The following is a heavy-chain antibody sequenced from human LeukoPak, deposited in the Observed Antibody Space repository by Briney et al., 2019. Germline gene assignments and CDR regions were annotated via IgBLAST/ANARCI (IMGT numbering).Heavy chain of an antibody. J-gene: IGHJ6*03. CDR1: GLTFSSYW. D-gene: IGHD3-10*01. V-gene: IGHV3-74*01. CDR2: INSDGSST. Sequence: GGSLRLSCTAAGLTFSSYWMHWVRQAPGKGLVWVSRINSDGSSTSYADSVKGRFTISRDNAKNTLYLQMNSLRAEDTAVYYCARDQAVRGVIYYYYMDVWGKGTTVTISS. CDR3: ARDQAVRGVIYYYYMDV.